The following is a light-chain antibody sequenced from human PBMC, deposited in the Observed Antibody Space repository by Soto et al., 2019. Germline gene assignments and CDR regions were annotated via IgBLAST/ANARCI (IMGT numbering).Light chain of an antibody. CDR3: QQNSTALWK. CDR2: VAS. V-gene: IGKV1-39*01. Sequence: DIQMTQSPSSLSASIGDRVTIPCRASQSITNYLNWYQHKPVKTPKLLIYVASILQSGVPSRFSGSGSGTDFTLTISSLQPEDFATYYCQQNSTALWKFRQGTKVDIK. J-gene: IGKJ1*01. CDR1: QSITNY.